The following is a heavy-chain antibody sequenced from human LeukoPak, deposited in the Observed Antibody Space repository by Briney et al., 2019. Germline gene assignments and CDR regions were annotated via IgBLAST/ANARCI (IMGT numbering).Heavy chain of an antibody. CDR1: GGSFNDYY. V-gene: IGHV4-34*01. CDR3: ARHRRITMRSRYFDY. J-gene: IGHJ4*02. Sequence: SEALSLTCAVYGGSFNDYYWTWIRQSPGKGLEWIGEINHSGSTNYNPSLKSRVTISVDTSKNQFSLKLSSVTAADTAVYYCARHRRITMRSRYFDYWGQGTLVTVSS. D-gene: IGHD3-10*01. CDR2: INHSGST.